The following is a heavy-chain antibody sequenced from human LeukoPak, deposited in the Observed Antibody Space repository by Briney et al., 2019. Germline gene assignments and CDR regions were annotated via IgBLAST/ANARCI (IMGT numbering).Heavy chain of an antibody. Sequence: GGSLRLSCAASGFTFSSYGMHWVRQAPGKGLEWVAVISYDGSNKYYADSVKGRFTISRDNSKNTLYLQMNSLRAEDTAVYYCAKDPSGSSSGMDVWGQGTTVTVSS. CDR3: AKDPSGSSSGMDV. J-gene: IGHJ6*02. CDR2: ISYDGSNK. V-gene: IGHV3-30*18. D-gene: IGHD3-22*01. CDR1: GFTFSSYG.